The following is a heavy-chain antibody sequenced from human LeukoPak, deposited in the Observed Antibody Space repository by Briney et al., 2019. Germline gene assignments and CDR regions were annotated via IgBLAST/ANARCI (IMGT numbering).Heavy chain of an antibody. Sequence: GGSLRLSCAASGFTFSSYSINWVRQAPGKGLEWVSSISSSSSYIYYADSVKGRFTISRDNAKNSLYLQMNSLRAEDTAVYYCARDPVTARDAFDIWGQGTMVTVSS. CDR2: ISSSSSYI. D-gene: IGHD6-25*01. J-gene: IGHJ3*02. V-gene: IGHV3-21*01. CDR1: GFTFSSYS. CDR3: ARDPVTARDAFDI.